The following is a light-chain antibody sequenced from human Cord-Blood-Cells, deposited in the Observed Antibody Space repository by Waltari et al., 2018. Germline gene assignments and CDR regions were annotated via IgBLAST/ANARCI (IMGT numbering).Light chain of an antibody. J-gene: IGLJ1*01. V-gene: IGLV2-8*01. CDR1: SSDVGGYNS. CDR3: SSYAGSNNYV. Sequence: QSALTQPPSASGSPGQSVTISCTGTSSDVGGYNSGSWYQQHPGKAPKLMIYEVSKRPSGVPDRFPGSKSGNTASLTVSGLQAEDEADYYCSSYAGSNNYVFGTGTKVTVL. CDR2: EVS.